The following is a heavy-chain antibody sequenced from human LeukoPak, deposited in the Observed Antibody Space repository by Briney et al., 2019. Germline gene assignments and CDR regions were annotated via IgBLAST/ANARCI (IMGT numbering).Heavy chain of an antibody. CDR3: ARIKKVDTSIDY. D-gene: IGHD5-18*01. CDR1: RGSISSSSYY. V-gene: IGHV4-39*01. Sequence: SETLSLTCTVSRGSISSSSYYWGWIRQPPGKGLDWIGSIYYSGSTYYNPSLKSRVSISKDASKNQFSLKVSSVTAADTAVYYCARIKKVDTSIDYWGQGTLVTVSS. CDR2: IYYSGST. J-gene: IGHJ4*02.